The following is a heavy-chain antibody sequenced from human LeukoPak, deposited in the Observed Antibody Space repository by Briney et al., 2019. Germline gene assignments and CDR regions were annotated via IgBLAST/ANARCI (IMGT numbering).Heavy chain of an antibody. J-gene: IGHJ4*02. V-gene: IGHV3-48*01. Sequence: GGSLRLSCAASGFTFSSYSMNWVRQAPVKGLEWVSYISSSSTIYYADSVKGRFTISRDNAKNSLYLQMNSLRAEDTAVYYCAREFPARSGRVRTVDYWGQGTLVTVSS. CDR3: AREFPARSGRVRTVDY. D-gene: IGHD3-3*01. CDR2: ISSSSTI. CDR1: GFTFSSYS.